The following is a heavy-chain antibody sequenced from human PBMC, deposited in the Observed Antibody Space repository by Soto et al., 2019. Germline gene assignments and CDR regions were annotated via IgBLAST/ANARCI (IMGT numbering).Heavy chain of an antibody. CDR3: ARDLAAAAY. V-gene: IGHV1-46*01. D-gene: IGHD6-13*01. CDR1: GYIFTNYY. Sequence: QLVHPRAEVKKPGASVKVSCKASGYIFTNYYIHWVRQAPGQGLEWMAIINPLPTSGSTNYAQKFQGRVTVTRDTSTSTVYLELSSLRSDDTAVYYCARDLAAAAYWGQGTLVTVSS. J-gene: IGHJ4*02. CDR2: INPLPTSGST.